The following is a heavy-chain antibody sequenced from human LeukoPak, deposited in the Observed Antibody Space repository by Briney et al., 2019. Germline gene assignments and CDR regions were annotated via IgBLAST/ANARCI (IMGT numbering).Heavy chain of an antibody. J-gene: IGHJ3*02. D-gene: IGHD6-13*01. V-gene: IGHV4-34*01. Sequence: PSETLSLTCAVYGGSFSGYYWSWIRQPPRKGLEWIGEINHSGSTNYNPSLKSRVTISVDTSKNQFSLKLSSVTAADTAVYYCARGRSSSWSRRDAFDIWGQGTMVTVSS. CDR3: ARGRSSSWSRRDAFDI. CDR1: GGSFSGYY. CDR2: INHSGST.